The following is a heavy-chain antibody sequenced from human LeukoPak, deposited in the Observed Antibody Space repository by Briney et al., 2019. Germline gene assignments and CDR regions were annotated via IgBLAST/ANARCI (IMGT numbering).Heavy chain of an antibody. CDR2: ISWNSGSI. Sequence: GGSLRLSCAASGFTFDDYAMHWVRQAPGKGLEWVSGISWNSGSIGYADSVKGRFTISRDNAKNSLYLQMNSLRAEDTALYYCAKDGAGGSSSWYYFDYWGQGTLVTVSS. V-gene: IGHV3-9*01. J-gene: IGHJ4*02. CDR3: AKDGAGGSSSWYYFDY. CDR1: GFTFDDYA. D-gene: IGHD6-13*01.